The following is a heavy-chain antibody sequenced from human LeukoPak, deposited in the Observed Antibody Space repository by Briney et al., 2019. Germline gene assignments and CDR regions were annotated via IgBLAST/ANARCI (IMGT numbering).Heavy chain of an antibody. CDR1: GFTLSSYG. Sequence: GGSLRLSCAASGFTLSSYGMHWVRQAPGKGLEWVAFIRYDGSNKYYADSVKGRFTISRDNSKNTLYLQMNSLRAEDTAVYYCAKDYCSGGSCYPPYYFDYWGQGTLVTVSS. CDR2: IRYDGSNK. J-gene: IGHJ4*02. V-gene: IGHV3-30*02. CDR3: AKDYCSGGSCYPPYYFDY. D-gene: IGHD2-15*01.